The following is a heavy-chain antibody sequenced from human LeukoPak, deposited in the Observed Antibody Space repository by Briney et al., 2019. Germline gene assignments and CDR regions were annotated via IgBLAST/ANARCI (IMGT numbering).Heavy chain of an antibody. Sequence: PSQTLSLTCAVSVGSLSSGGYSWSWIRQPPGKGLEWIGYIYHSGSTYYNPSLKSRVTISVDRSKNQFSLKLSSVTAADTAVYYCARVVPAATFDYWGQGTLVTVSS. D-gene: IGHD2-2*01. CDR3: ARVVPAATFDY. V-gene: IGHV4-30-2*01. CDR2: IYHSGST. CDR1: VGSLSSGGYS. J-gene: IGHJ4*02.